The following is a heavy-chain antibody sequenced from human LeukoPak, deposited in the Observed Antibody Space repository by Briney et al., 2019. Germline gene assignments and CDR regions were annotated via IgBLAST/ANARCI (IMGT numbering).Heavy chain of an antibody. CDR2: TSHDGSFK. CDR1: GFIFRNCA. J-gene: IGHJ4*02. D-gene: IGHD3-22*01. V-gene: IGHV3-30*04. CDR3: ARDLYRIVVVPHYFDY. Sequence: PGGSLRLSCAASGFIFRNCAIHWVRQAPGKGLEWVAITSHDGSFKSYGDSVKGRFTISRDNAKNSLYLQMNSLRAEDTAVYYCARDLYRIVVVPHYFDYWGQGTLVTVSS.